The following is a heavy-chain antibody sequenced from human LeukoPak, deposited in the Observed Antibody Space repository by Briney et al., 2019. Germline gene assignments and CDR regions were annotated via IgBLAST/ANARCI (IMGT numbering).Heavy chain of an antibody. D-gene: IGHD2-15*01. CDR3: ARGRPTGASRVFVVQ. J-gene: IGHJ4*02. Sequence: LPGGSLRLSCVASGLTFNKHWMSWVRQAPGKGLEWVANIKEDGSEMYYVDSVKGRFTISRDNAKNSLYLLMNSLRVDDTAVYYCARGRPTGASRVFVVQWGQGTLVTVSS. CDR1: GLTFNKHW. V-gene: IGHV3-7*01. CDR2: IKEDGSEM.